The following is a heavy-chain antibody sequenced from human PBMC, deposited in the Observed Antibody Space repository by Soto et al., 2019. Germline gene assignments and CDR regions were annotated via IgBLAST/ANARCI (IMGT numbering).Heavy chain of an antibody. D-gene: IGHD6-6*01. Sequence: QMQLVQSGAEARKPGASVKVSCKTSGYTFTGYYLNWVRQAPGRGLEWVGWINPKTGDTNNAQKFQGRVTITTDPSISTGYIELSGLKSDDTAVYYCVTGDHLVRWGQGTRVTVSS. CDR3: VTGDHLVR. V-gene: IGHV1-2*02. J-gene: IGHJ4*02. CDR1: GYTFTGYY. CDR2: INPKTGDT.